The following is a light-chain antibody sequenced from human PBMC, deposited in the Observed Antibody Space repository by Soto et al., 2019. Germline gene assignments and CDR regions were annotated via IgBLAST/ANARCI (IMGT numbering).Light chain of an antibody. Sequence: DIQRTQSPSSLSASVRDRFTITCLASQSISSYLNWYQQKPGKSPKLLIYAASSLQSGVPSRFSGSGSGTDFTLTISSLQPEDFATYYCQQSYSTPSITFGQGTRLEIK. CDR2: AAS. CDR1: QSISSY. J-gene: IGKJ5*01. CDR3: QQSYSTPSIT. V-gene: IGKV1-39*01.